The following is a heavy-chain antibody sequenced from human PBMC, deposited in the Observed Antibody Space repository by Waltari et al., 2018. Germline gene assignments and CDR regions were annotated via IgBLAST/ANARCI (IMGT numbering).Heavy chain of an antibody. Sequence: QVQLVQSGAEVKKPGSSVKVSCKASGGTFSSYAISWVRQAPGQGLEWMGGIIPIFGTANYAQKFQGRVTITTDESTSTAYMELSSLRSEDTAVYYCARDLKSAWLFTNGAFDIWGQGTMVTVSS. CDR3: ARDLKSAWLFTNGAFDI. CDR1: GGTFSSYA. D-gene: IGHD3-22*01. CDR2: IIPIFGTA. J-gene: IGHJ3*02. V-gene: IGHV1-69*05.